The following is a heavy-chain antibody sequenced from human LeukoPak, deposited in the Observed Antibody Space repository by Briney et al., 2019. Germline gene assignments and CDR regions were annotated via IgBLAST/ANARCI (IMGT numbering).Heavy chain of an antibody. D-gene: IGHD6-19*01. CDR1: GGSFSGYY. Sequence: PSETLSLTRAVYGGSFSGYYWSWIRQPPGKGLEWIGEINHSGSTNYNPSLKSRVTISVDTSKNQFSLKLSSVTAADTAVYYRARGPFSRGRATVAGIKRPYFDYWGQGTLVTVSS. CDR3: ARGPFSRGRATVAGIKRPYFDY. V-gene: IGHV4-34*01. J-gene: IGHJ4*02. CDR2: INHSGST.